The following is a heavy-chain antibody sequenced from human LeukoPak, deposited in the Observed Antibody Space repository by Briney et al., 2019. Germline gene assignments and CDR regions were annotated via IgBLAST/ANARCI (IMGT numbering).Heavy chain of an antibody. Sequence: VASVKVSCKASGYTFTSYGISWVRQAPGQGLEWMGWISAYNGNTNYAQKLQGRVTMTTDTSTSTAYMELRSLSSDDTAVYYCARRGVGATKANAFDIWGQGTMVTVSS. CDR3: ARRGVGATKANAFDI. D-gene: IGHD1-26*01. J-gene: IGHJ3*02. CDR2: ISAYNGNT. V-gene: IGHV1-18*01. CDR1: GYTFTSYG.